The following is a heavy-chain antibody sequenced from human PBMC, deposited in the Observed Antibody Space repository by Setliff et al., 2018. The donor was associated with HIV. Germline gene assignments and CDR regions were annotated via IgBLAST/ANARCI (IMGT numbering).Heavy chain of an antibody. V-gene: IGHV1-69*13. D-gene: IGHD3-22*01. CDR3: ARGRNYDSSGYGDYYYMDV. CDR2: IIPIFRTT. J-gene: IGHJ6*03. CDR1: GGTFSSYP. Sequence: GASVKVSCKASGGTFSSYPISWVRQAPGQGLEWMGGIIPIFRTTHYAQKFQGRVTVTADESTSTAYMQLSSLRSDDTAVYYCARGRNYDSSGYGDYYYMDVWGKGTTVTVSS.